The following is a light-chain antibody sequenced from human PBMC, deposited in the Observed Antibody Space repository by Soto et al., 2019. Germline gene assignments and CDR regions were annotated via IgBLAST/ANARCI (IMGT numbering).Light chain of an antibody. CDR3: QQYNNWPRT. CDR2: GAS. CDR1: QSISSN. V-gene: IGKV3-15*01. Sequence: EVVMTQSPATLSVSPGERATLSCRASQSISSNLAWYQQKPGQAPRLLIYGASTRATGILARFSGSGSGTEFTLTISSLQSEDFAVYYCQQYNNWPRTFGQGTKVEIK. J-gene: IGKJ1*01.